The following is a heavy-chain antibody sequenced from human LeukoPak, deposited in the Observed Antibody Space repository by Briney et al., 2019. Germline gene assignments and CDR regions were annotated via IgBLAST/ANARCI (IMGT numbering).Heavy chain of an antibody. J-gene: IGHJ4*02. CDR1: GVSISSGGYY. D-gene: IGHD6-13*01. CDR2: IYYSGST. V-gene: IGHV4-31*03. Sequence: SQTLSLTCTVSGVSISSGGYYWSWIRQHPGKGLEWIGYIYYSGSTYYNPSLKSRVTISVDTSKSQFSLNLSSVNAADTAVYYCARAHSSSWYYFDYWGQGTLVTVSS. CDR3: ARAHSSSWYYFDY.